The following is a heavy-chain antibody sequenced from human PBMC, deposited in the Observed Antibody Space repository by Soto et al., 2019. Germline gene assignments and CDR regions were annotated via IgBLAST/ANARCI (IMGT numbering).Heavy chain of an antibody. CDR1: GTSVSGANW. CDR3: ARTGPYSSGNN. CDR2: IHSSGNT. V-gene: IGHV4-4*02. D-gene: IGHD3-22*01. J-gene: IGHJ4*02. Sequence: QVQLLESGPGLVDPLGTLSLTCAVSGTSVSGANWWGWVRQPPGKGLEWIGEIHSSGNTDYNPSLKSRVTISRDMSKNEFSLILTSVTAADTAVYYCARTGPYSSGNNWGQGTLVTVSS.